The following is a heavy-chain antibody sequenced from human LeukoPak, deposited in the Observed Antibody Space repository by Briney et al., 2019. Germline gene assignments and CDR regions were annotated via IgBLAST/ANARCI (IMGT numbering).Heavy chain of an antibody. J-gene: IGHJ4*02. V-gene: IGHV5-10-1*01. D-gene: IGHD5-18*01. CDR3: ARRRGYSYGHSDY. CDR1: GYRFTSYW. Sequence: GASLRISCKGSGYRFTSYWISWVRQMPGKGLEWTGRIDPSDSYTNYSPSFQGHVTISADKSISTAYLQWSSLKASDTAMYYCARRRGYSYGHSDYWGQGTLVTVSS. CDR2: IDPSDSYT.